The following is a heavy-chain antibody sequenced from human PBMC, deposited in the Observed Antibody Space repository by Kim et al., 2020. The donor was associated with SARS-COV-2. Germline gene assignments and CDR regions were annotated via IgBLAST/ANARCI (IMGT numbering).Heavy chain of an antibody. D-gene: IGHD3-10*01. CDR2: IRSKTYGGTT. CDR1: GFTFGDYA. V-gene: IGHV3-49*04. CDR3: SRELGLNY. Sequence: GVSLRLSCTASGFTFGDYAMSWVRQAPGKGLEWVGFIRSKTYGGTTEYAASVKGRFTISRDDSKSTAYLQMNSLKIEDTAVYYCSRELGLNYWGQGTLVTVSS. J-gene: IGHJ4*02.